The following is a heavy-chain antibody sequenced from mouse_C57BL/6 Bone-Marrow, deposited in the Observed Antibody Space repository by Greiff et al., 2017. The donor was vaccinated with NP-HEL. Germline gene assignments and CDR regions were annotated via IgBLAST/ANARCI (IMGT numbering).Heavy chain of an antibody. D-gene: IGHD1-1*01. CDR2: IDPSDSYT. J-gene: IGHJ3*01. CDR3: ARVRSAWFAY. Sequence: VQLQQPGAELVKPGASVKLSCKASGYTFTSYWMQWVKQRPGQGLEWIGEIDPSDSYTNYNQKFKGKATLTVDTSSSTAYMQLSSLTSEDSAVYYCARVRSAWFAYWGQGTLVTVSA. CDR1: GYTFTSYW. V-gene: IGHV1-50*01.